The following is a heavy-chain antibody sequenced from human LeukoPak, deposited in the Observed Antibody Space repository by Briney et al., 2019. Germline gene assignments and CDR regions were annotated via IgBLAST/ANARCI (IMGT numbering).Heavy chain of an antibody. J-gene: IGHJ5*02. CDR2: IRNSGNT. Sequence: SETLSLTCTVSGGSISSSSHFWGWLRQPPGRGLEWIGSIRNSGNTYYSPSLKSRVTISVDTSKNQFSLKLSSVTAADTAVYYCARAFGPWGQGTLVTVSS. CDR1: GGSISSSSHF. V-gene: IGHV4-39*01. CDR3: ARAFGP.